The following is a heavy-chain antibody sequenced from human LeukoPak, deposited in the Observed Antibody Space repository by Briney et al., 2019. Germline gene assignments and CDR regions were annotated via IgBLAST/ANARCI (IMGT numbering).Heavy chain of an antibody. CDR3: TLMLRGVID. CDR2: IAYTGST. CDR1: GGSISSADYY. V-gene: IGHV4-31*03. J-gene: IGHJ4*02. D-gene: IGHD3-10*01. Sequence: SGTLSLTCSVSGGSISSADYYWSWIRQHPEKGLEWIGCIAYTGSTYYNPSLKSRVSISADTSTNQFSLKLSSVTAADTAVYYCTLMLRGVIDWGQGTLVAVSS.